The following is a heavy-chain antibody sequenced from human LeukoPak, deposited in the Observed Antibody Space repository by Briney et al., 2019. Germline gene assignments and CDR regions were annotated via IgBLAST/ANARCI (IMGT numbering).Heavy chain of an antibody. V-gene: IGHV3-23*01. CDR2: ISGSGATT. J-gene: IGHJ6*02. D-gene: IGHD3/OR15-3a*01. Sequence: GGSLRLSCAASGFVFSSYAMSWVRQAPGKGLEWVSDISGSGATTSFADPVKGRFTISRDNSKKTLYLQMNNLRAEDTAVYYCAEVRGLYYYYGMDVWGQGTTVTVSS. CDR3: AEVRGLYYYYGMDV. CDR1: GFVFSSYA.